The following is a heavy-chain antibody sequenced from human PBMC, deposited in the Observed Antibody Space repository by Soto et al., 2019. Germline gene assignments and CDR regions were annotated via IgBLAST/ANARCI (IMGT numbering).Heavy chain of an antibody. V-gene: IGHV3-23*01. CDR2: ISGGSGNR. CDR3: AKAGGYNTNNVLDI. J-gene: IGHJ6*02. CDR1: GFTFSSYA. D-gene: IGHD3-3*01. Sequence: GGSLRLSCAATGFTFSSYAMTWVRQAPGKGLEWVSDISGGSGNRFYASSVKGRFTISRDNSKNTLYLQMNSLRAEDTAIYYCAKAGGYNTNNVLDIWGQGTTVTVSS.